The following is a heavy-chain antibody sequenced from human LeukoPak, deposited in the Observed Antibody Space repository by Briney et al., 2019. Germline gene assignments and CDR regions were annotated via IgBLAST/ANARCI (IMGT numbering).Heavy chain of an antibody. Sequence: ASVKVSCKASGYTFTSHDINWVRQATGQGLEWMGWMNPNSGDTGYAQKFQGRVTITRNTSISTAYMELSSLRSEDTAVYYCARTGLLWFGELSDYWGQGTLVTVSS. J-gene: IGHJ4*02. V-gene: IGHV1-8*03. CDR3: ARTGLLWFGELSDY. CDR2: MNPNSGDT. CDR1: GYTFTSHD. D-gene: IGHD3-10*01.